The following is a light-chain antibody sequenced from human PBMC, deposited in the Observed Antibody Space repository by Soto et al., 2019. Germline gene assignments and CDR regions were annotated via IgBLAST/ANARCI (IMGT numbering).Light chain of an antibody. CDR3: CSFAGSSTLVV. CDR2: EAS. CDR1: SSGVGSYHL. V-gene: IGLV2-23*01. J-gene: IGLJ2*01. Sequence: QSVLTQPASVSGSPGQSITISCTGTSSGVGSYHLVSWYQQHPGKAPKLMIYEASKRRSGVSNRFSGSKSGNTASLTNSGFPSEDEADYYCCSFAGSSTLVVVGGGTKVAAL.